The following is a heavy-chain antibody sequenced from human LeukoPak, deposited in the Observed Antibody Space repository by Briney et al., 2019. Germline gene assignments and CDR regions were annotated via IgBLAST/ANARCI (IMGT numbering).Heavy chain of an antibody. Sequence: GGSLRLSCAASGFTFSSYAMHWVRQAPGKGQEWVAVISYDGSNKYYADSVKGRFTISRDNSKNTLYLQMNSLRAEDTAVYYCASDLGYCSSTSCSWGQGTLVTVSS. V-gene: IGHV3-30-3*01. J-gene: IGHJ5*02. CDR3: ASDLGYCSSTSCS. D-gene: IGHD2-2*01. CDR1: GFTFSSYA. CDR2: ISYDGSNK.